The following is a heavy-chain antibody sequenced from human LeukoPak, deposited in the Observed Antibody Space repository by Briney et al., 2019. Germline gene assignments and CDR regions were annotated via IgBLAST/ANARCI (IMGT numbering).Heavy chain of an antibody. Sequence: GGSLRLSCAASGINFNSYTVNWVRQAPGKGLEWVSSISSSSSYIYYAASVKGRFTISRDNAKNSLYLQMNSLRAEDTAVYYCTRDVRLRHKYYYMDVWGKGTTVTVSS. V-gene: IGHV3-21*01. CDR2: ISSSSSYI. J-gene: IGHJ6*03. CDR3: TRDVRLRHKYYYMDV. CDR1: GINFNSYT. D-gene: IGHD4-17*01.